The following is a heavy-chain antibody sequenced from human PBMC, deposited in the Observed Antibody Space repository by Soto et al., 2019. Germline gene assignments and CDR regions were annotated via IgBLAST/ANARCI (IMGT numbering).Heavy chain of an antibody. CDR3: ATLYYYDHQGPMDV. Sequence: PGESLKISCEGSGYSFTNYWIGWVRQMPGKGLEWMGIVYSRDSDTRYSPSFQGQVTISADKSISTAYLQWSSLKASDTAMYYCATLYYYDHQGPMDVWGQGTTVTVSS. CDR2: VYSRDSDT. CDR1: GYSFTNYW. J-gene: IGHJ6*02. D-gene: IGHD3-22*01. V-gene: IGHV5-51*01.